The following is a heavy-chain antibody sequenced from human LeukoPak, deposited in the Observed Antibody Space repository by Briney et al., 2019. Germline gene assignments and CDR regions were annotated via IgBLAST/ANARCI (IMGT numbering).Heavy chain of an antibody. V-gene: IGHV4-39*07. CDR2: IYYSGST. CDR3: AREGSPTSIAVAGPFDY. Sequence: PSETLSLTCTVSGGSISSSSYYWGWIRQPPGKGLEWIGSIYYSGSTYYNPSLKSRVTISVDTSKNQFSLKLSSVTAAGSAVYYCAREGSPTSIAVAGPFDYWGQGTLVTVSS. CDR1: GGSISSSSYY. J-gene: IGHJ4*02. D-gene: IGHD6-19*01.